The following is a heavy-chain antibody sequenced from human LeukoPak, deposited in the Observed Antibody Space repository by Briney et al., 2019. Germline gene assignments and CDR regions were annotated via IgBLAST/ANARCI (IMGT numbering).Heavy chain of an antibody. V-gene: IGHV3-23*01. CDR2: ISGSGRST. CDR3: AKVGAYSPPGYFDY. J-gene: IGHJ4*02. Sequence: GGSLRLSCAASGLTFSSYARSWGRQAPGKGLGGVSAISGSGRSTYYADSVKGRFTISRDNSKNTLYLQMNSLRAEDTAVYYCAKVGAYSPPGYFDYWGQGTLVTVSS. CDR1: GLTFSSYA. D-gene: IGHD2-21*01.